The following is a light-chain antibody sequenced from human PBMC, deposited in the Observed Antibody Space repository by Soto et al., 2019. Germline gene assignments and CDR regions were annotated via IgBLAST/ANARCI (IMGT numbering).Light chain of an antibody. Sequence: DIQMTQSPSSLSASVGDRVTITCRAGQSISSYLNWYQQKPGKAPKLLIYAASSLQSGVPSRFSGSGPGTDFTLTISSLQPEDVATYYCQKRERNLRTVGGGKKGE. V-gene: IGKV1-39*01. CDR2: AAS. CDR3: QKRERNLRT. CDR1: QSISSY. J-gene: IGKJ4*01.